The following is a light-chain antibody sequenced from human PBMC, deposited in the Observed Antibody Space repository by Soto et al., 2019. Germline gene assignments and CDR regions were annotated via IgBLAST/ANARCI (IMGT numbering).Light chain of an antibody. J-gene: IGKJ5*01. CDR3: QQFGSSPIT. Sequence: EIVLTQSPGALSLSPGERATLSCRASQSVSRNALAWYQQRPGQSPRLLIYGASSRATGTPDTFSCSGSGTDFTLTISRLEPEDYALYYCQQFGSSPITFGQGTRLEI. V-gene: IGKV3-20*01. CDR2: GAS. CDR1: QSVSRNA.